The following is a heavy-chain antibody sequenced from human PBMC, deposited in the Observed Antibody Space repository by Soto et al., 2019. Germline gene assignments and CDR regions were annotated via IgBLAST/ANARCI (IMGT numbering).Heavy chain of an antibody. J-gene: IGHJ5*02. D-gene: IGHD2-8*01. V-gene: IGHV4-61*01. CDR2: IYYTGST. Sequence: SETLSLTCPVSGGSVSSGSYYWSWIRQPPGKGLDWIGNIYYTGSTNYNPSFKSRVTISVDMSKNQFSLRLSSLTAADTAVYYCARAPIELRANWFNPWGQGTLVTVS. CDR1: GGSVSSGSYY. CDR3: ARAPIELRANWFNP.